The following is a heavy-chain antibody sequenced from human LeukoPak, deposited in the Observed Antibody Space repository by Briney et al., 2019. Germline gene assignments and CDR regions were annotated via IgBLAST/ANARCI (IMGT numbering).Heavy chain of an antibody. V-gene: IGHV1-2*02. CDR2: INPNSGGT. J-gene: IGHJ4*02. CDR1: GYTFTGYY. CDR3: ARGPSSGWFLSQFDY. D-gene: IGHD6-19*01. Sequence: ASVKVSCKASGYTFTGYYMLWVRQAPGQGLEWMGWINPNSGGTDYAQRFQGRVTMTRDTSISTAYMELSRLRSDDTAVYYCARGPSSGWFLSQFDYWGQGTLVTVSS.